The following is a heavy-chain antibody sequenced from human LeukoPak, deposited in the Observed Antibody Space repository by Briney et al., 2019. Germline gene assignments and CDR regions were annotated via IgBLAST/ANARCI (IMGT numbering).Heavy chain of an antibody. D-gene: IGHD1-14*01. CDR2: INWNGGST. V-gene: IGHV3-20*01. CDR1: GYTFDDYG. CDR3: AREYCGTTRSAFDI. Sequence: VGSLRLSCAASGYTFDDYGMSWVRQAPGKGLEWVSGINWNGGSTSYADSVKGRFTLSRDNAKNSLYLQMNSLRAEDRALYHCAREYCGTTRSAFDIWGQGTMVTVS. J-gene: IGHJ3*02.